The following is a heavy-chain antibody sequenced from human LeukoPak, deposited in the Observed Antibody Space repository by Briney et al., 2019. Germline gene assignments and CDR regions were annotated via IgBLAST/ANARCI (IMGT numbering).Heavy chain of an antibody. CDR3: ARGLDTAMDPPDY. D-gene: IGHD5-18*01. CDR2: MYHSGST. J-gene: IGHJ4*02. Sequence: SGALRLSCAASGFTVSSNYWSWIRQPPGKGLEWIGFMYHSGSTYYNPSLKSRVTISVDRSKNQFSLTLSSVTAADTAVYYCARGLDTAMDPPDYWGQGTLVTVSS. CDR1: GFTVSSNY. V-gene: IGHV4-30-2*01.